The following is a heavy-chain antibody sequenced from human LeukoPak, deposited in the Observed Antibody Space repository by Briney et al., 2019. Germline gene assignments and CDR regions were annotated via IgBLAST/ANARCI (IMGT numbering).Heavy chain of an antibody. CDR3: ASVAAGTLSFDY. V-gene: IGHV1-8*01. CDR2: MNPNSGNT. J-gene: IGHJ4*02. Sequence: GASVTVSCKPSGYTFTSYDINWVRQAPGQGLERMGWMNPNSGNTGYAQKFQGRVTMTRNTSISTAYMELSSLRSEDTAVYYCASVAAGTLSFDYWGQGTLVTVSS. D-gene: IGHD6-13*01. CDR1: GYTFTSYD.